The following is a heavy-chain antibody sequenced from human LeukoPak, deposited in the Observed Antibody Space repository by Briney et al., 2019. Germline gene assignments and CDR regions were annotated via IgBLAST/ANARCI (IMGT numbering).Heavy chain of an antibody. D-gene: IGHD1-14*01. CDR3: ARETPGSRVFDS. CDR2: IYSSDAT. Sequence: GGSLRLSCAASGFTLTRNHMNWVRQVPGKGLEWVSIIYSSDATCYADSVKGRFTVSRDKAKNTLYLQMNSLRADDTAVYYCARETPGSRVFDSWGQGTLVTVSS. V-gene: IGHV3-66*01. J-gene: IGHJ4*02. CDR1: GFTLTRNH.